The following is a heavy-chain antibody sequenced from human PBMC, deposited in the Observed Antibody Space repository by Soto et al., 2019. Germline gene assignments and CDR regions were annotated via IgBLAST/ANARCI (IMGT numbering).Heavy chain of an antibody. Sequence: GASVKVSCEASGGTFSSYAISWVRQAPGQGLEWMGGIIPIFGTANYAQKFQGRVTITADESTSTAYMELSSLRSEDTAVYYCARDRSGYSYGIYFDYWGQGTLVTVSS. D-gene: IGHD5-18*01. V-gene: IGHV1-69*13. CDR3: ARDRSGYSYGIYFDY. CDR1: GGTFSSYA. CDR2: IIPIFGTA. J-gene: IGHJ4*02.